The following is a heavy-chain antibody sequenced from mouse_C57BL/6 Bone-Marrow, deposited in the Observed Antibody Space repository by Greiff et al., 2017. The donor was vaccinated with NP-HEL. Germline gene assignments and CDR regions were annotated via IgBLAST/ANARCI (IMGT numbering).Heavy chain of an antibody. D-gene: IGHD2-4*01. CDR1: GFTFSSYA. CDR2: ISDGGSYT. V-gene: IGHV5-4*01. CDR3: AREYYDYDGDYYAMDY. Sequence: EVKVVESGGGLVKPGGSLKLSCAASGFTFSSYAMSWVRQTPEKRLEWVATISDGGSYTYYPDNVKGRFTISRDNAKNNLYLQMSQLKSEDTAMYYCAREYYDYDGDYYAMDYWGQGTSVTVSS. J-gene: IGHJ4*01.